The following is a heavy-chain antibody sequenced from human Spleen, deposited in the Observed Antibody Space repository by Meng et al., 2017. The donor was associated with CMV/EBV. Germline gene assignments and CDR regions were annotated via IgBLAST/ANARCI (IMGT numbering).Heavy chain of an antibody. D-gene: IGHD1-26*01. J-gene: IGHJ4*02. Sequence: LTCTVSGGPVSNSNYYWSWIRQPPGKGLEWIAYIYYTGSTNYNPSLKSRITTSVDTSKDQFSLRLRFVTAADTAVYYCARTHVGALDSWGQGTLVTVSS. V-gene: IGHV4-61*01. CDR1: GGPVSNSNYY. CDR3: ARTHVGALDS. CDR2: IYYTGST.